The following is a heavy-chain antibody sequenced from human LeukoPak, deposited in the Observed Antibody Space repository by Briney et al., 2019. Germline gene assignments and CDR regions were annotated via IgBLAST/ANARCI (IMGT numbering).Heavy chain of an antibody. CDR2: IYYSGST. Sequence: SETLSLTCTVSGGSISSYYWSWIRQPPGKGLEWIGYIYYSGSTNYNPSLKSRVTISVDTSKNQFSLKLSSVTAADTAVYYCARDGTGHSSSWSQPDYYYYYMDVWGKGTTVTVSS. CDR1: GGSISSYY. CDR3: ARDGTGHSSSWSQPDYYYYYMDV. J-gene: IGHJ6*03. V-gene: IGHV4-59*01. D-gene: IGHD6-13*01.